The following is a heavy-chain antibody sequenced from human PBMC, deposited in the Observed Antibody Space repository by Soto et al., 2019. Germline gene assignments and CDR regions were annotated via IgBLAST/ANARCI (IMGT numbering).Heavy chain of an antibody. CDR2: IWYDGSNK. D-gene: IGHD6-13*01. Sequence: QVQLVESGGGVVQPGRSLRLSCAASGFTFSSYGMHWVRQAPGKGLEWVAVIWYDGSNKYYADSVKGRFTISRDNSKNTLYLQMNSLRAEDTAVYYCARKPGQQLVEVAVDYWGQGTLVTVSS. J-gene: IGHJ4*02. CDR3: ARKPGQQLVEVAVDY. CDR1: GFTFSSYG. V-gene: IGHV3-33*01.